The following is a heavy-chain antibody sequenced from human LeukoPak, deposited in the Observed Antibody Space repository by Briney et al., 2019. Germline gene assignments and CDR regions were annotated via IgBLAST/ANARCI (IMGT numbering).Heavy chain of an antibody. CDR3: AKDQTPYGSGSYSPIDY. CDR1: GFTFSSYA. V-gene: IGHV3-23*01. D-gene: IGHD3-10*01. J-gene: IGHJ4*02. CDR2: ISGSGGST. Sequence: GGSQRLSCAASGFTFSSYAMSWVRQAPGKGLEWVSAISGSGGSTYYADSVKGRFTISRDNSKNTLYLQVNSLRAEDTALYYCAKDQTPYGSGSYSPIDYWGQGTLVTVSS.